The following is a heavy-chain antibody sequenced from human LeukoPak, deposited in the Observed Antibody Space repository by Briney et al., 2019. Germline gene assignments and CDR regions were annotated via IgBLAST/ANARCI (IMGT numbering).Heavy chain of an antibody. CDR1: GGSISSYY. CDR3: ARDWDRNWFDP. V-gene: IGHV4-59*06. D-gene: IGHD5-24*01. J-gene: IGHJ5*02. CDR2: IYYSGST. Sequence: SETLSLTCTVPGGSISSYYWSWIRQHPGKGLEWIGYIYYSGSTYYNPSLKSRVTISVDTSKNQFSLKLSSVTAADTAVYYCARDWDRNWFDPWGQGTLVTVSS.